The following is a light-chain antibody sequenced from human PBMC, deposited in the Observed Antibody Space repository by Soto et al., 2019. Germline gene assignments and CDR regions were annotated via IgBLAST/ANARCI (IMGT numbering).Light chain of an antibody. Sequence: EIVLTQSPGTLSLSPGERATLSSRASQSLTSTYLAWYQQKPGQAPRLLIYDASTRATGIPDRFSGSGSGTDFTLTISRLEPEDFAVYYCQHYESSPPSYTFGQGTKLEIK. V-gene: IGKV3-20*01. CDR2: DAS. CDR1: QSLTSTY. CDR3: QHYESSPPSYT. J-gene: IGKJ2*01.